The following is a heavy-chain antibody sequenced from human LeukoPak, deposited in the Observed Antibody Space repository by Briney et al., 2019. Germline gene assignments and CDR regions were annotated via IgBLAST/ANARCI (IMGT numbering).Heavy chain of an antibody. J-gene: IGHJ3*02. D-gene: IGHD5-24*01. CDR3: AKDNRDGYNFDAFDI. CDR1: GFTFDDCA. Sequence: GGSLRLSCAASGFTFDDCAMHWVRQAPGKGLEWVSGISWNSGSIGYADSVKGRFTISRDNAKNPLYLQMNSLRAEDTALYYCAKDNRDGYNFDAFDIWGQGTMVTVSS. V-gene: IGHV3-9*01. CDR2: ISWNSGSI.